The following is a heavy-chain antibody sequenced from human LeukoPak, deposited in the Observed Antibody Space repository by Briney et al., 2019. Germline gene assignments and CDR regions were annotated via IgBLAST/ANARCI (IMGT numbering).Heavy chain of an antibody. Sequence: GGSLRLSCAASGFTFSDYYMSWIRQAPGKGLEWVSAISGSGGSTYYADSVKGRFTISRDNSKNTLYLQMNSLRAEDTAVYYCAKEKSSGWYYWGQGTLVTVSS. D-gene: IGHD6-19*01. V-gene: IGHV3-23*01. CDR1: GFTFSDYY. CDR2: ISGSGGST. J-gene: IGHJ4*02. CDR3: AKEKSSGWYY.